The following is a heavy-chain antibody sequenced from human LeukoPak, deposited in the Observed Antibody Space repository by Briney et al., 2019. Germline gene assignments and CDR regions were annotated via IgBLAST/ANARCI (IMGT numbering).Heavy chain of an antibody. D-gene: IGHD3-10*01. CDR3: AKGRAGMVRGVCDY. Sequence: PGGSLRLSCAASGFTFSNSGMHWVRQAPGKGLEWVAFIRNDGSIRYYADSIKGRFTISRDNSKNTLYLQMSSLRVDDTAVYYCAKGRAGMVRGVCDYWGQGTLVTVSS. J-gene: IGHJ4*02. CDR1: GFTFSNSG. CDR2: IRNDGSIR. V-gene: IGHV3-30*02.